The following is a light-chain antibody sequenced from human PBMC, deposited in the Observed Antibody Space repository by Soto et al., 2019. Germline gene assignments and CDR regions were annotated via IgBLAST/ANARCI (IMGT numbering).Light chain of an antibody. CDR2: GAS. Sequence: EIVLTQSPATLSVSPGERATLSCRASQGVSSNLAWYQQKPGQGPRLLIYGASTRATGIPAGFSGSGSGTEFTLNISSLQPEDFALYYCQQYNNWPPRGTFGQGTKV. J-gene: IGKJ1*01. V-gene: IGKV3-15*01. CDR3: QQYNNWPPRGT. CDR1: QGVSSN.